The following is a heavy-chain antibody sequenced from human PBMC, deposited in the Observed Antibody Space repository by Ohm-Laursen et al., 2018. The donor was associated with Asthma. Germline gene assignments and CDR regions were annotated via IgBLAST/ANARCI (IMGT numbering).Heavy chain of an antibody. V-gene: IGHV4-59*01. J-gene: IGHJ4*02. Sequence: TLSLTCALSGGSISSYYWSWIRQPPGKGLEWIGYIYYSGSTNYNPSLKSRVTISVDTSKNQFSLKLSSVTAADTAVYYCARGDDNADYWGQGTLVTVSS. CDR3: ARGDDNADY. CDR1: GGSISSYY. D-gene: IGHD5-24*01. CDR2: IYYSGST.